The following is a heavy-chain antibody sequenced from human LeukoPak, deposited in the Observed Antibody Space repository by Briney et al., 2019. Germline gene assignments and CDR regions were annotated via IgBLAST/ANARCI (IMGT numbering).Heavy chain of an antibody. J-gene: IGHJ5*02. CDR3: ARARYNYGSNWFDP. V-gene: IGHV1-2*02. D-gene: IGHD5-18*01. CDR1: GYTFTGYY. CDR2: INPNSGGT. Sequence: ASVKVSCKASGYTFTGYYMHWERQAPGQGLEWMGWINPNSGGTNYAQKFQGRVTMTRDTSISTAYMELSRLRSDDTAVYYCARARYNYGSNWFDPWGQGTLVTVSS.